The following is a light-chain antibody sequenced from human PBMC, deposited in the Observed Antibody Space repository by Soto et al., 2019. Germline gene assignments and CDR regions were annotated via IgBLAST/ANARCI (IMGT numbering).Light chain of an antibody. CDR2: EVR. CDR3: CSYTISATLV. V-gene: IGLV2-14*01. CDR1: TNDIGGYNY. Sequence: QSALTQPASVSGSPGQSITISCSGTTNDIGGYNYVSWCQHHPGKVPKVIIYEVRNRPSGVSNRFSGSKSGNTASLTISGLQAEDEADYYCCSYTISATLVFGGGTKVTVL. J-gene: IGLJ3*02.